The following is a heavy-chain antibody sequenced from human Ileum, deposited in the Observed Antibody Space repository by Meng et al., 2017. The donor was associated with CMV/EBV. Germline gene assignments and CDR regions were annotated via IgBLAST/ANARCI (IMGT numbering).Heavy chain of an antibody. CDR1: SGSLTGYY. CDR3: ARRVGSGKYFFDY. Sequence: CVVSSGSLTGYYCRWIRQAPGKGVEWIGEINYSESTNYIPSLNSRVTISVDTFKNQCSLKLTSVTAADTAVYYCARRVGSGKYFFDYWSLGALVTVSS. J-gene: IGHJ4*02. D-gene: IGHD3-10*01. CDR2: INYSEST. V-gene: IGHV4-34*01.